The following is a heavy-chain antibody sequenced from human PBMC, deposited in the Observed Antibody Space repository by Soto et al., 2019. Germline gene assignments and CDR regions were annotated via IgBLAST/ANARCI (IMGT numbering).Heavy chain of an antibody. CDR2: ISGTGAST. CDR1: GFTFNNYA. Sequence: PGGSLRLSCAASGFTFNNYAMSWVRQAPGKGLEWVSAISGTGASTYYADSVKGRFTISRDISKNSVYLQMNSLKTEDTAVYYCVRATYFSDSSGYTRCFDYWGQGTLVTVSS. V-gene: IGHV3-23*01. CDR3: VRATYFSDSSGYTRCFDY. D-gene: IGHD3-22*01. J-gene: IGHJ4*02.